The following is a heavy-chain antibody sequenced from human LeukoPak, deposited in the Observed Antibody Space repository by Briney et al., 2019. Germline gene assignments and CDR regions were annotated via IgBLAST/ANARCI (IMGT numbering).Heavy chain of an antibody. D-gene: IGHD4-17*01. Sequence: GGSLRLSCAASGFTFSGSAMHWDRQASGKGLEWVGRIRSKANSYATAYAASVKGRFTISRDDSKNTAYLQMNSLKTEDTAVYYCTRHVSADYGDYVGYYYYYMDVWSKGTTVTVSS. CDR2: IRSKANSYAT. V-gene: IGHV3-73*01. J-gene: IGHJ6*03. CDR1: GFTFSGSA. CDR3: TRHVSADYGDYVGYYYYYMDV.